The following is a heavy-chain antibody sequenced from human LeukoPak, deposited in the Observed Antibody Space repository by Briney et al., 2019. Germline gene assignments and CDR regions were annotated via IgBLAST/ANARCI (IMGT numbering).Heavy chain of an antibody. CDR3: ARGNYYDSSGYSNWFDP. D-gene: IGHD3-22*01. Sequence: SETLSLTCTVSGGSISSYYWSWIRQPPGKGLEWIGYIYYSGSTNYNPSLKSRVTISVDRSKNQFSLKLSSVTAADTAVYYCARGNYYDSSGYSNWFDPWGQGTLVTVSS. CDR2: IYYSGST. J-gene: IGHJ5*02. V-gene: IGHV4-59*12. CDR1: GGSISSYY.